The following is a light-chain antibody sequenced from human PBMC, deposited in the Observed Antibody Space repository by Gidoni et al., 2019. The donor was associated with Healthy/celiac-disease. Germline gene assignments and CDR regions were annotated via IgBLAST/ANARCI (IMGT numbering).Light chain of an antibody. V-gene: IGKV1-8*01. CDR3: QQYDSYLWT. CDR1: QGISSY. J-gene: IGKJ1*01. Sequence: AIRMTQSPSSFSASTGARVTITCRASQGISSYLAWYQQKPGKAPNLLIYAASTLQSGVPSRFSGSGSGTDFTLTISCLQSEDFATYYCQQYDSYLWTFGQGTKVEIK. CDR2: AAS.